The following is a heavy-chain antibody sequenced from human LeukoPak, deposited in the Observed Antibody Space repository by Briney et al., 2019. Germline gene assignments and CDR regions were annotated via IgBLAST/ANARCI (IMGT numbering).Heavy chain of an antibody. CDR2: ISQDGTET. CDR1: GFNFNDYW. D-gene: IGHD1-26*01. J-gene: IGHJ4*02. V-gene: IGHV3-7*01. CDR3: VRLWEFDY. Sequence: PGGSLRLSCAASGFNFNDYWMTWVRQPPGKGLQWVARISQDGTETLYVDSVKGRFTLSKDNADKSLYLQMNSLTTEDTAVYYCVRLWEFDYWGQGTLVTVSS.